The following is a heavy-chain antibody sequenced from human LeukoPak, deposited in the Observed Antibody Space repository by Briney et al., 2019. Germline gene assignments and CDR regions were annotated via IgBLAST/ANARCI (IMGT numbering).Heavy chain of an antibody. Sequence: GGSLRLSCAASGFTFSSYAMHWVRQAPGKGLEWVAVISYDGSNKYYADSVKGRFTISRDNSKNTLYLQMNSLRAEDTAVYYCASEWGLDIVVVPAAFDWGQGTLVTVSS. CDR3: ASEWGLDIVVVPAAFD. CDR1: GFTFSSYA. J-gene: IGHJ1*01. D-gene: IGHD2-2*03. CDR2: ISYDGSNK. V-gene: IGHV3-30-3*01.